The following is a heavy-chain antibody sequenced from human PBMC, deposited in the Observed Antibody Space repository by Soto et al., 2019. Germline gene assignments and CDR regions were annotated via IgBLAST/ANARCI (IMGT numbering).Heavy chain of an antibody. V-gene: IGHV4-4*07. Sequence: SETLSLTCTVSGISIDNYYCSWIRQSAGKGLEWIGRIYSSGTTNYNPSLKSRVTMSVDMSKSQFSLNVGSVTAADTAVYYCVRDVGGSGWFAPWGQGTLVTVS. CDR3: VRDVGGSGWFAP. J-gene: IGHJ5*02. CDR2: IYSSGTT. CDR1: GISIDNYY.